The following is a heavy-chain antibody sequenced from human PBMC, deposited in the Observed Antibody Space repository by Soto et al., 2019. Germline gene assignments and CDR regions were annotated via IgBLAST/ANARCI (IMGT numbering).Heavy chain of an antibody. Sequence: SETLSLTCAVYGGSFSVSYWSWIRQPPGKGLEWIGEINHSGSTNYNPSLKSRVTISVDRSKNQFSLKLSSVTAADTAAYYCGRGVAYAGVDYCGQGTLVTVSS. V-gene: IGHV4-34*01. CDR2: INHSGST. J-gene: IGHJ4*02. D-gene: IGHD7-27*01. CDR1: GGSFSVSY. CDR3: GRGVAYAGVDY.